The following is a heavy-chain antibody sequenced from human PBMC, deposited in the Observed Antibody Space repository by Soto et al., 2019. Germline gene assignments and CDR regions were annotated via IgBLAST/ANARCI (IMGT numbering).Heavy chain of an antibody. CDR1: GFTFSSYA. Sequence: PGGSLRLSCAASGFTFSSYAMHWVRQAPGKGLEYVSAISSNGGSTYYANSVKGRFTISRDNSKNTLYLQMGSLRAEDMAVYYCARDLGGSSGPYFDYWGQGTLVTVSS. D-gene: IGHD3-22*01. V-gene: IGHV3-64*01. J-gene: IGHJ4*02. CDR2: ISSNGGST. CDR3: ARDLGGSSGPYFDY.